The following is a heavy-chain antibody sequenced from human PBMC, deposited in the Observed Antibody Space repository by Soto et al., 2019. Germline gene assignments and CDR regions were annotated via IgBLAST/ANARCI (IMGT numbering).Heavy chain of an antibody. CDR3: WGEGFGMDV. D-gene: IGHD3-16*01. J-gene: IGHJ6*02. CDR1: GFSFANYW. V-gene: IGHV5-10-1*01. CDR2: IDPSESYS. Sequence: PXEFLTICFTGSGFSFANYWINWVRQMPGKGLEWMGRIDPSESYSNYSPSFQGHVTISADKSINTAYLQWSSLKASDTAMYYCWGEGFGMDVWGQGSRVTVYS.